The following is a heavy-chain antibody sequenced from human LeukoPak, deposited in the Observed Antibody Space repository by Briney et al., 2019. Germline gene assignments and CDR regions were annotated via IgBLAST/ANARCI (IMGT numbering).Heavy chain of an antibody. CDR3: ARGGLWYYDSSGLTFDY. CDR2: VNPSSGGT. V-gene: IGHV1-2*02. CDR1: GYTFTDYY. J-gene: IGHJ4*02. Sequence: ASVKVSCKASGYTFTDYYIHWVRQVPGQGLDWMGWVNPSSGGTNYAQNFKGRVTMTGDMSITTAYMELNGLRSDDTAVYYCARGGLWYYDSSGLTFDYWGQGTLVTVSS. D-gene: IGHD3-22*01.